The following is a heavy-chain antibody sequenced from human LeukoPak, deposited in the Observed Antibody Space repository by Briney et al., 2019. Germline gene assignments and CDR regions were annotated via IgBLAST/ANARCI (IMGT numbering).Heavy chain of an antibody. V-gene: IGHV3-33*01. D-gene: IGHD3-22*01. CDR3: ARNYYDSSGYYYHDY. CDR1: GFTFSSYG. Sequence: GGSLRLSCAASGFTFSSYGMHWVRQAPGKGLEWVAVIWYDGSSKYCADSVKGRFTISRDNSKNTLYLQMNSLRAEDTAVYYCARNYYDSSGYYYHDYWGQGTLVTVSS. CDR2: IWYDGSSK. J-gene: IGHJ4*02.